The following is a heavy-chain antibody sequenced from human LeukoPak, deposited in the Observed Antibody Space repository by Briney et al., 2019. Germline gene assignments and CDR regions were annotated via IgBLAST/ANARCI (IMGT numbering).Heavy chain of an antibody. J-gene: IGHJ4*02. Sequence: ASVKVSCKASGYTLTNYGVSWVRQAPGQGLEWMGWINPNSGGTNYAQKFQGRVTMTRDTSISTAYMELSRLRSDDTAVYYCAALTMVRGVTHSGWGQGTLVTVSS. CDR1: GYTLTNYG. D-gene: IGHD3-10*01. CDR3: AALTMVRGVTHSG. V-gene: IGHV1-2*02. CDR2: INPNSGGT.